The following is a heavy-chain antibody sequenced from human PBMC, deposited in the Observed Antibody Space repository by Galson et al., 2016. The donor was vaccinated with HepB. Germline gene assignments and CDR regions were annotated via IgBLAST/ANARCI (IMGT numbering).Heavy chain of an antibody. CDR1: GGSISSSHYF. CDR2: MYYSGGA. CDR3: ARHVIDGYPHYFDF. J-gene: IGHJ4*02. D-gene: IGHD5-24*01. V-gene: IGHV4-39*01. Sequence: SETLSLTCTVSGGSISSSHYFWGWIRQPPGKGLEWIGSMYYSGGAYYNSSLKSRVTISVDTSKNQFSLKLSSVTAADTAVYYCARHVIDGYPHYFDFWAQGTLVTVSS.